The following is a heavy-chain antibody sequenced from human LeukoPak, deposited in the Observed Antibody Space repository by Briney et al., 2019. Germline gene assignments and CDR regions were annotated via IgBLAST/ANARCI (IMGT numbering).Heavy chain of an antibody. CDR2: IIPIFGTA. CDR1: VGTFSSYA. D-gene: IGHD6-13*01. V-gene: IGHV1-69*05. J-gene: IGHJ1*01. CDR3: ALTVSSSWYGYFQH. Sequence: SVKVSCKASVGTFSSYAISWVRQAPGQGLQWMGRIIPIFGTANYAQKFQGRVTITTDESTSTAYMELSSLRSEDTAVYYCALTVSSSWYGYFQHWGQGTLVTVSS.